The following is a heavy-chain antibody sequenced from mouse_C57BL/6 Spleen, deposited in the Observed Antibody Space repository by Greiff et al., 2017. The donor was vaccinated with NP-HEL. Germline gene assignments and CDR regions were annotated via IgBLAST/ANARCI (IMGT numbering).Heavy chain of an antibody. D-gene: IGHD1-1*01. Sequence: EVQLQQSGPELVKPGASVKIPCKASGYTFTDYHMDWVKQSHGKSLEWIGDINPNTGGTIYHQKFKGKATLTVDRSSSTAYMELRSPTSEDTARFYGAREEYGDYGSDWYVDVWGTGTTVTVAS. CDR3: AREEYGDYGSDWYVDV. J-gene: IGHJ1*03. V-gene: IGHV1-18*01. CDR2: INPNTGGT. CDR1: GYTFTDYH.